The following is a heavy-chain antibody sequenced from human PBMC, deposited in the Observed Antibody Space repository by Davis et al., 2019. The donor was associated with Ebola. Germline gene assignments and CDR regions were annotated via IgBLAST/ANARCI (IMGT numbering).Heavy chain of an antibody. CDR2: ISGSGGST. CDR3: AKSPFRIAVAGADWYFDL. CDR1: GFTFSSYA. Sequence: GESLKISCAASGFTFSSYAMSWVRQAPGKGLEWVSVISGSGGSTYYADSVKGRFTISRDNSKNTLYLQMSSLRADDTAVYYCAKSPFRIAVAGADWYFDLWGRGTLVTVSS. J-gene: IGHJ2*01. D-gene: IGHD6-19*01. V-gene: IGHV3-23*01.